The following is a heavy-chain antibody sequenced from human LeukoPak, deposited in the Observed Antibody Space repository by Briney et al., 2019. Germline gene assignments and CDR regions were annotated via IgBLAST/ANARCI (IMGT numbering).Heavy chain of an antibody. V-gene: IGHV1-18*01. J-gene: IGHJ4*02. CDR2: ISAYNGNT. Sequence: ASVKVSCKASGYTFTSYGISWVRQAPGQGLEWMGWISAYNGNTNYAQKLQGSVTMTTDTSTSTAYMELRSLRSDDTAVYYCARRSITGTTADYWGQGTLVTVSS. CDR3: ARRSITGTTADY. CDR1: GYTFTSYG. D-gene: IGHD1-14*01.